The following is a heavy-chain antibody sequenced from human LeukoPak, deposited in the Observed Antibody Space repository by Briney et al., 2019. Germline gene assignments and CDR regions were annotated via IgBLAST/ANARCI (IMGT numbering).Heavy chain of an antibody. Sequence: GGSLRLSCAASGFTFSRYGMHWVRQAPGKGLVWVSGISSDGSSTNYADSVKGRFTISRDNSKNTLYLQMNSLRAEDTALYYCAREDVDITVATTGAFDIWGQGTMVTVSS. V-gene: IGHV3-74*01. CDR2: ISSDGSST. J-gene: IGHJ3*02. CDR1: GFTFSRYG. D-gene: IGHD6-19*01. CDR3: AREDVDITVATTGAFDI.